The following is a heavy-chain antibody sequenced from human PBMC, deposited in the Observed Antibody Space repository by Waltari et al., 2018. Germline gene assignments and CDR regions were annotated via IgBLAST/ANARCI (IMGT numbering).Heavy chain of an antibody. D-gene: IGHD2-15*01. Sequence: QVQLQESGPGLVKPSGTLSLTCGASGDSMRGNYWWSWVRQPPGKGLEWIGQVQRSGRTKYNPPLESRVTVSIDTFNSQFSLEVTSATAADTALYFCARDRGRGLYLDSWGRGILVTVSP. CDR2: VQRSGRT. J-gene: IGHJ4*02. CDR3: ARDRGRGLYLDS. CDR1: GDSMRGNYW. V-gene: IGHV4-4*02.